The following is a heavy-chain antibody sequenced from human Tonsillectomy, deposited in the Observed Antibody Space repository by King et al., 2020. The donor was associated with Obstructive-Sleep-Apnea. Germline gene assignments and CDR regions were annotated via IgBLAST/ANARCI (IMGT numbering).Heavy chain of an antibody. CDR1: GFTFSSYA. CDR3: VKPFLRVVVAATHFDY. J-gene: IGHJ4*02. V-gene: IGHV3-64D*06. Sequence: VQLVESGGGLVQPGGSPRLSCSASGFTFSSYAMHWVRQAPGKGLEYVSAISSNGGSTYYADSVKGRFTISRDNSKNTLYLQMSSLRAEDTAVYYCVKPFLRVVVAATHFDYWGQGTLVTVSS. D-gene: IGHD2-15*01. CDR2: ISSNGGST.